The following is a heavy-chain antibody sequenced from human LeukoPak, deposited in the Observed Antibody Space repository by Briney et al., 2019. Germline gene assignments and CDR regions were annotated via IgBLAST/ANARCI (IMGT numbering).Heavy chain of an antibody. CDR2: IDQHGSES. J-gene: IGHJ4*02. D-gene: IGHD1-26*01. CDR1: GFTFSDYW. Sequence: GGSLRLSCAVSGFTFSDYWMSWVRQAPGKGLEWVANIDQHGSESNHVDSVKGRFTISRDNAKNSLYLQMISLRAEDTAVYYCARGGGTFDYGGQGTLVTVSS. V-gene: IGHV3-7*01. CDR3: ARGGGTFDY.